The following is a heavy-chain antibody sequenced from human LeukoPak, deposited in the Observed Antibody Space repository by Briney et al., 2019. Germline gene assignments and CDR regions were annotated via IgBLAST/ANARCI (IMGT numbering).Heavy chain of an antibody. Sequence: GGSLRLSCAASGFTFSSYSMNWVRQAPGKGLEWVSSISSSSSYIYYADSVKGRFTISRDNAKNSLYLQMNSLRAEDTAVYYCARGLDASVPRTGIDYWGQGTLVTVSS. CDR2: ISSSSSYI. J-gene: IGHJ4*02. CDR3: ARGLDASVPRTGIDY. CDR1: GFTFSSYS. V-gene: IGHV3-21*01. D-gene: IGHD5/OR15-5a*01.